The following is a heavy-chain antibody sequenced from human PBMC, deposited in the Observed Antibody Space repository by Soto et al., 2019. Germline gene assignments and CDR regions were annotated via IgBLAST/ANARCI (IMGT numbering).Heavy chain of an antibody. Sequence: GGSLRLSCAASGFIFSSYWMSWVRQAPGKGLEWVTNIKQDGSEKNYVDSVKGRLTISRDNAKNSLYLQMNSLRAEDTAVYYCVPGFDYWGQGTLVTVSS. V-gene: IGHV3-7*01. CDR2: IKQDGSEK. CDR3: VPGFDY. CDR1: GFIFSSYW. J-gene: IGHJ4*02.